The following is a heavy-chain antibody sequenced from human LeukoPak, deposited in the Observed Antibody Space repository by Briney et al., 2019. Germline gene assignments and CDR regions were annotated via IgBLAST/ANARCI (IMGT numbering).Heavy chain of an antibody. Sequence: GASVQVSCKASGGTFISYAISWVRQAPGQGLEWMGGIIPMSGTANYAQKFQGRVTITADKSTSTAYMDLSSLRSEDTAVYYCARHSSYGSGSYYDYWGQGTLVTVSS. D-gene: IGHD3-10*01. V-gene: IGHV1-69*06. CDR1: GGTFISYA. CDR2: IIPMSGTA. CDR3: ARHSSYGSGSYYDY. J-gene: IGHJ4*02.